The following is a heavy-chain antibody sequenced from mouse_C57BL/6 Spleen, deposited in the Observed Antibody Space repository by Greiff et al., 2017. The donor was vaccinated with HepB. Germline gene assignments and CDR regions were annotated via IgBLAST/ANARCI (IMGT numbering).Heavy chain of an antibody. J-gene: IGHJ2*01. CDR1: GYTFTDYY. CDR3: ARGGHGSSYEDY. CDR2: IYPGSGNT. D-gene: IGHD1-1*01. Sequence: QVQLQQSGAELVRPGASVKLSCKASGYTFTDYYINWVKQRPGQGLEWIARIYPGSGNTYYNEKFKGKATLTAEKSSSTAYMQLSSLTSEDSAVYFCARGGHGSSYEDYWGQGTTLTVSS. V-gene: IGHV1-76*01.